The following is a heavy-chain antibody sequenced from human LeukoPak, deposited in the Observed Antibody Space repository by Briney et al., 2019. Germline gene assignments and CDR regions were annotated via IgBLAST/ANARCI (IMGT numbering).Heavy chain of an antibody. V-gene: IGHV1-69*13. D-gene: IGHD4-17*01. CDR2: IIPIFGTA. CDR1: GYTFISYG. Sequence: EASVKVSYKASGYTFISYGINWVRQAPGQGLEWMGGIIPIFGTANYAQKFQGRVTITADESTSTAYMELSSLRSEDTAVYYCAREGTTGDPYYYYYYGMDVWGQGTTVTVSS. J-gene: IGHJ6*02. CDR3: AREGTTGDPYYYYYYGMDV.